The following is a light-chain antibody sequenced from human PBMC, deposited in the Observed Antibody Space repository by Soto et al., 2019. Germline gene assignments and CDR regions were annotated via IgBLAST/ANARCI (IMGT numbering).Light chain of an antibody. Sequence: EIVLTQSPGTLSLSPGERATLSCRASQSVSGSSLAWYQQKPGQAPRLLIYGSSIRATGPPDRLSGSGSGTEFTLPISSLEPEDFAVYYCQQYGSSPLTFGGGTKVEIK. CDR3: QQYGSSPLT. CDR2: GSS. V-gene: IGKV3-20*01. J-gene: IGKJ4*01. CDR1: QSVSGSS.